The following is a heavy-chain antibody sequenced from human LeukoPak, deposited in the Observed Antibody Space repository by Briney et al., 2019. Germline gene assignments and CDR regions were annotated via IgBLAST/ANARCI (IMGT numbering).Heavy chain of an antibody. Sequence: SQTLSLTCTVSGGSISSGGYYWSWIRQHPGKGLEWIGYIYYSGSTYYSPSLRSRVTISVDTSKNQFSLKLSSVTAADTAVYYCARDGVAVPAAPYYGVDVWGQGTTVTVSS. J-gene: IGHJ6*02. D-gene: IGHD2-2*01. CDR2: IYYSGST. V-gene: IGHV4-31*03. CDR1: GGSISSGGYY. CDR3: ARDGVAVPAAPYYGVDV.